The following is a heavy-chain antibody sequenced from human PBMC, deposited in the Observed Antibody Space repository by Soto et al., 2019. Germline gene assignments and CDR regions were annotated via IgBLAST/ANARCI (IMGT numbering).Heavy chain of an antibody. V-gene: IGHV3-30*04. CDR3: ARWGTTGGLDV. J-gene: IGHJ4*02. CDR2: TSYDGSNK. D-gene: IGHD3-16*01. Sequence: QVQLVESGGGVVQPGTSLSLSCVDPELTFRTYSINWVRQAPGKGLEWVALTSYDGSNKYYDDSVKGRFTISRDNSRNTVDLQMDSLRLEDTALYYCARWGTTGGLDVWGQGTLVSVSS. CDR1: ELTFRTYS.